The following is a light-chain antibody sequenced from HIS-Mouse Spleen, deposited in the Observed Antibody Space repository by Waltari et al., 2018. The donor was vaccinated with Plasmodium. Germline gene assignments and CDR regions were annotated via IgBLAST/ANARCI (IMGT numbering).Light chain of an antibody. CDR3: QQYYSTPLT. Sequence: VMTQSPDSMAVSLGEGATITWKSNQSVLYSSNNKNYLAWYQQKPGQPPKLLIYWASTRESGVPDRFSGSGSGTDFTLTISSLQAEDVAVYYCQQYYSTPLTFGGGTKVEIK. V-gene: IGKV4-1*01. CDR2: WAS. CDR1: QSVLYSSNNKNY. J-gene: IGKJ4*01.